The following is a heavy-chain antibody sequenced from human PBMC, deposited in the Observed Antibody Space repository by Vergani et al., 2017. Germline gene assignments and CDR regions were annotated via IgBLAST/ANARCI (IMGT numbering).Heavy chain of an antibody. V-gene: IGHV3-33*01. J-gene: IGHJ6*03. CDR2: IYYDGSKK. CDR3: VREGSYCGSTTCRNPSYVYYYHMDV. D-gene: IGHD2-21*01. CDR1: GFTFSTYA. Sequence: QVQLVESGGGVVQPGRSLRLSCTSSGFTFSTYAMHWVRQALGKGLEWVAIIYYDGSKKYYADSVKGRFTISRDNSRNTLDLLMSSLRAEDTAIYYCVREGSYCGSTTCRNPSYVYYYHMDVWGEGTTVTVSS.